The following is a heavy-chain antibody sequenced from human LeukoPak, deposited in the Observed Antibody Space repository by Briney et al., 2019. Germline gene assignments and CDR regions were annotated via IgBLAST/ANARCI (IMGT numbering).Heavy chain of an antibody. D-gene: IGHD6-13*01. J-gene: IGHJ6*03. CDR2: IIPIFGTA. CDR3: AAEGAAVGGAYYDFYYMDV. CDR1: GGTFSSYA. Sequence: GSSVKVSCKASGGTFSSYAISWVRQAPGQGLEWMGGIIPIFGTANYAQKFQERVTITRDMSTSSAYMELSSLRSEDTAVYYCAAEGAAVGGAYYDFYYMDVWGKGTTVTVSS. V-gene: IGHV1-69*05.